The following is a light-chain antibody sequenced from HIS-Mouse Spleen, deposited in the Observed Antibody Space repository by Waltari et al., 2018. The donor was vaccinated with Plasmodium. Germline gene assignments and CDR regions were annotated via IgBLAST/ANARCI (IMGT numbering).Light chain of an antibody. CDR1: SSHVGRYNY. CDR3: SSYTSSSTLV. CDR2: DVS. V-gene: IGLV2-14*03. J-gene: IGLJ2*01. Sequence: QSALPQPASVSGSPGPSIPIPCTGPSSHVGRYNYVSWYQKHPGKAPKLMIYDVSNRPSGVSKRFSGSKSGNTASLTISGLQAEDEADYYCSSYTSSSTLVFGGGTKLTVL.